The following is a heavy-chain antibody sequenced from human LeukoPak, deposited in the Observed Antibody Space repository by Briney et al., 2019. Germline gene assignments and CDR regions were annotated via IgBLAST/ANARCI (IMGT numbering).Heavy chain of an antibody. CDR2: ISGSGGGT. D-gene: IGHD6-19*01. J-gene: IGHJ6*02. CDR3: AKVESSGWFTNYYYGMDV. Sequence: GGSLRLSCAASGFTFSSYAMSWVRQVPGKGLEWVSAISGSGGGTYYADSVKGRFTISRDNSKNTLYLQMNSLRAEDTAIYYCAKVESSGWFTNYYYGMDVWGQGTTVTVSS. CDR1: GFTFSSYA. V-gene: IGHV3-23*01.